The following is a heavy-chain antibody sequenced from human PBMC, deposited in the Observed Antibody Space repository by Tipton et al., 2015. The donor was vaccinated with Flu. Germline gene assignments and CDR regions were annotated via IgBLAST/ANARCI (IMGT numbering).Heavy chain of an antibody. CDR3: AGSIVVVPAAMIRVYAFDI. J-gene: IGHJ3*02. D-gene: IGHD2-2*01. Sequence: TLSLTCTVSGGSISSYYWSWIRQPPGKGLEWIGYIYYSGSTNYNPSLKSRVTISVDTSKNQFSLKLSSVTAADTAVYYCAGSIVVVPAAMIRVYAFDIWGQGTMVTVSS. CDR2: IYYSGST. CDR1: GGSISSYY. V-gene: IGHV4-59*01.